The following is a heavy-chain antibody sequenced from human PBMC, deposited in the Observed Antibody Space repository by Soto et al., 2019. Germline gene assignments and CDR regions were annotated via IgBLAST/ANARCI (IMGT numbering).Heavy chain of an antibody. D-gene: IGHD3-3*01. CDR2: ISAYNGNT. V-gene: IGHV1-18*01. CDR3: ARDTDFWSGYPHYFDY. Sequence: GASVKVSCKASGYTFTSYGISWVRQAPGQGLEWMGWISAYNGNTNYAQKLQGRVTMTTDTSTSTAYMELRSLRSDDTAVYYCARDTDFWSGYPHYFDYWGQGTLVTVSS. J-gene: IGHJ4*02. CDR1: GYTFTSYG.